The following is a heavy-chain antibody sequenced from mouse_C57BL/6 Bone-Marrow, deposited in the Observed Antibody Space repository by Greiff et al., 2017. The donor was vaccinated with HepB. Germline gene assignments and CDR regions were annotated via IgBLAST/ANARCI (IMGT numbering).Heavy chain of an antibody. Sequence: VKLQESGAELARPGASVKMSCKASGYTFTSYTMHWVKQRPGQGLEWIGYINPSSGYTKYNQKFKDKATLTADKSSSTAYMQLSSLTSEDSAVYYCARSPIYDGYYWYFDVWGTGTTVTVSS. CDR2: INPSSGYT. CDR1: GYTFTSYT. J-gene: IGHJ1*03. CDR3: ARSPIYDGYYWYFDV. V-gene: IGHV1-4*01. D-gene: IGHD2-3*01.